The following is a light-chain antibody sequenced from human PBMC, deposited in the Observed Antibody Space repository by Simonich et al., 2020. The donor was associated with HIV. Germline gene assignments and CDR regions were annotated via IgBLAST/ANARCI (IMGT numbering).Light chain of an antibody. CDR1: QRVSSSY. CDR3: QQRSNWPPVFT. V-gene: IGKV3D-20*02. CDR2: GAS. Sequence: EIVLTQSPGTLSLSPGERATLSCRATQRVSSSYLACYQQKPGQAPRLLFSGASSSATGIPARFSGSGSGTDFTLTISRLEPEDFAVYYCQQRSNWPPVFTFGPGTKVDIK. J-gene: IGKJ3*01.